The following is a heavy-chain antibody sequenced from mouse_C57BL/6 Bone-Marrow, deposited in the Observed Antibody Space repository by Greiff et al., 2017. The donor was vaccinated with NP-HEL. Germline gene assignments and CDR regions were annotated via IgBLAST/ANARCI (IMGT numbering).Heavy chain of an antibody. CDR3: ARKDYGNHYYAMDY. J-gene: IGHJ4*01. CDR2: IWSGGST. V-gene: IGHV2-2*01. CDR1: GFSLTSYG. D-gene: IGHD2-1*01. Sequence: VQLQQSGPGLVQPSQSLSITCTVSGFSLTSYGVHWVRQSPGKGLEWLGVIWSGGSTDYNAAFISRLSISKDNSKSEVFFKMNSLQADDTAIYYCARKDYGNHYYAMDYWGQGTSVTVSS.